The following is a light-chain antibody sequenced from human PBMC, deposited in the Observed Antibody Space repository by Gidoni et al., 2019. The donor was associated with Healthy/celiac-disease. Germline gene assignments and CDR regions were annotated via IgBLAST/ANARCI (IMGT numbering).Light chain of an antibody. V-gene: IGKV1-5*01. Sequence: DIQMTQSPSTLSASVGDRVTITCRASQSISSWLAWYQQKPGKAPKLLSYDDSSLESGVPARLSGSGSGTEFTLTISSQQPDDFATYYCQQNNSDSTFGQGTKVEIK. J-gene: IGKJ1*01. CDR3: QQNNSDST. CDR1: QSISSW. CDR2: DDS.